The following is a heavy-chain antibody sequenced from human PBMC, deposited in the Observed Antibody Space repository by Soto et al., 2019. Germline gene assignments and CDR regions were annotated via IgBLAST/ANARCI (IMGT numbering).Heavy chain of an antibody. CDR2: ISYDGSNK. CDR1: GFTFSSYG. J-gene: IGHJ4*02. V-gene: IGHV3-30*18. CDR3: AKVGGDWGASHFDY. D-gene: IGHD3-16*01. Sequence: QVQLVESGGGVVQPGRSLRLSCAASGFTFSSYGMHWVRQAPGKGLEWVAGISYDGSNKYYADSVKGRFTISRDNSKNTLYLQMNSLRAEDTAVYYCAKVGGDWGASHFDYWGQGTLVTVSS.